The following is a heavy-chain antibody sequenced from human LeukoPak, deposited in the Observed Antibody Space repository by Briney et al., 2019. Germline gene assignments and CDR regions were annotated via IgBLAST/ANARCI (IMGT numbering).Heavy chain of an antibody. D-gene: IGHD3-22*01. J-gene: IGHJ5*02. CDR2: ISGSGGST. Sequence: GGSLRLSCAASGFTFSSYAMSWVRQAPGKGLDWVSAISGSGGSTYYADSVKGRFAISRDNSKNPLYLQMTSLRAEDTAVYYCAKEDSSGYYHYNWFDPWGQGTLVTVSS. CDR1: GFTFSSYA. CDR3: AKEDSSGYYHYNWFDP. V-gene: IGHV3-23*01.